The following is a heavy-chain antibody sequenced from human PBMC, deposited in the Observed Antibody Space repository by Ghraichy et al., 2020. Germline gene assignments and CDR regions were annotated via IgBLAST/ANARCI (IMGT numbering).Heavy chain of an antibody. V-gene: IGHV1-18*01. CDR1: GYTFTSYG. J-gene: IGHJ5*02. D-gene: IGHD2-2*02. Sequence: ASVKVSCKASGYTFTSYGISWVRQAPGQVLEWMGWISAYNGNTNYAQKLQGRVTMTTDTSTSTAYMELRSLRSDDTAVYYCARGIVVPAAILENWFDPWGQGTLVTVSS. CDR2: ISAYNGNT. CDR3: ARGIVVPAAILENWFDP.